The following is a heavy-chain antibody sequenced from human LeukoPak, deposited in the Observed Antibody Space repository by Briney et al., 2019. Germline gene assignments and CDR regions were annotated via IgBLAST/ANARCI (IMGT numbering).Heavy chain of an antibody. D-gene: IGHD5-12*01. J-gene: IGHJ6*02. CDR2: TYYRSKWYN. V-gene: IGHV6-1*01. CDR1: GDSVSSNSAA. Sequence: SQTLSLTCAIAGDSVSSNSAAWNWIRQSPSRGLEWLGRTYYRSKWYNDYAVSVKSRITINPDTSKNQFSLQLNSVTPEDTAVYYCAREGTWSGYSGYDPYYYYYGMDAWGQGTAVTVSS. CDR3: AREGTWSGYSGYDPYYYYYGMDA.